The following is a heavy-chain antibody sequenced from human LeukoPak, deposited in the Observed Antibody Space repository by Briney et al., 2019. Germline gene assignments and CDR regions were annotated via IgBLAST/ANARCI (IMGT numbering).Heavy chain of an antibody. Sequence: SLRLSCAASGFTFSSYEMNWVRQPPGKGLEWVSSIFPSGGEIHYADSVRGRFTISRDNSKSTLSLQMNSLRAEDTAIYYCAKGTRSIAVVYFYYMDVWGKGTTVTVSS. J-gene: IGHJ6*03. V-gene: IGHV3-23*01. D-gene: IGHD6-6*01. CDR2: IFPSGGEI. CDR1: GFTFSSYE. CDR3: AKGTRSIAVVYFYYMDV.